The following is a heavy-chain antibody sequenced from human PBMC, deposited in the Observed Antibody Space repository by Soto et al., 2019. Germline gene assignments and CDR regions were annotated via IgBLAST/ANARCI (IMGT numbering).Heavy chain of an antibody. D-gene: IGHD7-27*01. CDR1: GFTFSSYS. Sequence: GGSLRLSCAASGFTFSSYSMNWVRQAPGKGLEWVSSISSSSSYIYYADSVKGRFTISRDNAKNSLYLQMNSLRAEDTAVYYCARDHKWGAGAYFDYWGQGTLVTVSS. CDR3: ARDHKWGAGAYFDY. J-gene: IGHJ4*02. V-gene: IGHV3-21*01. CDR2: ISSSSSYI.